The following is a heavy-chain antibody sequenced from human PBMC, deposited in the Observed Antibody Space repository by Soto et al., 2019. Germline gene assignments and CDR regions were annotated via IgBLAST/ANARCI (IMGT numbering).Heavy chain of an antibody. CDR3: ALSPITIFGVVTENWFDP. D-gene: IGHD3-3*01. V-gene: IGHV4-31*03. CDR1: GGSISSGGYY. J-gene: IGHJ5*02. CDR2: IYYSGST. Sequence: QVQLQESGPGLVKPSQTLSLTCTVSGGSISSGGYYWSWIRQHPGKGLEWIGYIYYSGSTYYNPSLTSRVTISVDTSKNQFSLKLSSVTAADTAVYYCALSPITIFGVVTENWFDPWGQGTLVTVSS.